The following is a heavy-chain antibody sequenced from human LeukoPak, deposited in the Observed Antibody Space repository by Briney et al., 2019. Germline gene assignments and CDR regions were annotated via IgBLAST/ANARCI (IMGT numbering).Heavy chain of an antibody. D-gene: IGHD3-10*01. V-gene: IGHV4-59*01. CDR1: GGSISSYY. CDR3: ARHGDLYYYYMDV. J-gene: IGHJ6*03. CDR2: NYYSGST. Sequence: PSETLSLTCTVSGGSISSYYWSWIRQPPGKGLEWIGYNYYSGSTNYNPSLKSRVTISVDTSKNQFSLKLSSVTAADTAVYYCARHGDLYYYYMDVWGKGTTVTVSS.